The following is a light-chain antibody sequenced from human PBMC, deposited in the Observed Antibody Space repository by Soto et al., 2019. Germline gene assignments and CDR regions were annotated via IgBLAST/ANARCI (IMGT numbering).Light chain of an antibody. J-gene: IGKJ5*01. Sequence: ASRVTQSLPSLAASVNDRVIITCRASQDIRVDVGWLQQRPGHAPNLLIYAASTLHTGVPSTFTGSGSGTDFTLTINDLQPEDVATYFCLQDYDFPYTFGQGTRLEIK. CDR2: AAS. CDR3: LQDYDFPYT. CDR1: QDIRVD. V-gene: IGKV1-6*01.